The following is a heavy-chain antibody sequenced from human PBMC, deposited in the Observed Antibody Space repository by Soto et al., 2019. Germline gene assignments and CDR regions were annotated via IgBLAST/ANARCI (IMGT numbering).Heavy chain of an antibody. CDR3: ARQGTGYSSGWSLYYYYYGMDV. V-gene: IGHV4-39*01. CDR2: IYYSGST. CDR1: GGSISIRSYD. D-gene: IGHD6-19*01. J-gene: IGHJ6*02. Sequence: SETLSVTCTFSGGSISIRSYDWGWIRQPPGKGRECIGSIYYSGSTYYNPSLKSRVTISVDTSKNQFSLKLSSVTAADTAVYYCARQGTGYSSGWSLYYYYYGMDVWGQGTTVTVSS.